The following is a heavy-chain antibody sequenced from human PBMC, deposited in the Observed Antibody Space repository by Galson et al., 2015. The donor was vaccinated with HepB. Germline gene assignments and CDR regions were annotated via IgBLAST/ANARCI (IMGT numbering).Heavy chain of an antibody. CDR1: GFTFSGSA. V-gene: IGHV3-73*01. Sequence: SLRLSCAASGFTFSGSAMHWVRQASGKGLEWVGRIRSKANSYATAYAASVKGRFTISRDDSKNTAYLQMNSLKTEDTAVYYCTRPDDYGDSGGFDPWGQGTLVTVSS. CDR3: TRPDDYGDSGGFDP. CDR2: IRSKANSYAT. J-gene: IGHJ5*02. D-gene: IGHD4-17*01.